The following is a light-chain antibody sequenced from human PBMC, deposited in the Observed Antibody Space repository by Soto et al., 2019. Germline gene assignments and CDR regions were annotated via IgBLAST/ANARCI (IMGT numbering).Light chain of an antibody. Sequence: DVPLTQSPSSLSASVGDRVTVLCQASQDINNYLNWYQQKPGKAPKVLIYDASNLKTGVPSRFSGSRSGTDFTFTISSLQSEDVAVYYCQQYYSTPRTFGQGTKVDIK. CDR3: QQYYSTPRT. J-gene: IGKJ1*01. CDR2: DAS. V-gene: IGKV1-33*01. CDR1: QDINNY.